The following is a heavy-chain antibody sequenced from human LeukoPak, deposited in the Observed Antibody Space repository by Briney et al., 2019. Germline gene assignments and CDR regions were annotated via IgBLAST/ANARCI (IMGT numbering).Heavy chain of an antibody. CDR3: ASSPDGGAFDI. CDR1: GFTVSNNY. Sequence: GGSLRLSCAASGFTVSNNYMNWVRQAPGKGLEWVSIIYSGGGTYYADSVKGRFTISRDNSKNTLFLQMNSLRAEDTAVYYCASSPDGGAFDIWGQGTMVTVSS. V-gene: IGHV3-66*01. J-gene: IGHJ3*02. CDR2: IYSGGGT.